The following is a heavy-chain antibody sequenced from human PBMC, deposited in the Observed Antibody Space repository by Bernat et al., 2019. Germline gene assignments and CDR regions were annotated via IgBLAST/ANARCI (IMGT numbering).Heavy chain of an antibody. J-gene: IGHJ4*02. CDR3: GRETWPRGLYKN. CDR2: ILSKGSGETT. Sequence: EVHLVESGGGLVNPGGSLRLSCAVSGLSFSDACMNWVRQAPGKGLEWFGRILSKGSGETTQYSAPVKDRFIVSRDDSRNTLYLQMNSLKTEDTAVYYCGRETWPRGLYKNWGKGTLVTVSA. CDR1: GLSFSDAC. V-gene: IGHV3-15*01. D-gene: IGHD2-2*02.